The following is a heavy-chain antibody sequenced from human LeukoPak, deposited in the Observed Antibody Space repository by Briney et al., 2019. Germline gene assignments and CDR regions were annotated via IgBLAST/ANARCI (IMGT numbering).Heavy chain of an antibody. J-gene: IGHJ4*02. V-gene: IGHV3-33*06. CDR2: IWYDGSNK. CDR1: GFTFSSYG. CDR3: AKDLYDYVWGSWSGYFDY. Sequence: PGGSLGLSCAASGFTFSSYGMHWVRQAPGKGLEWVAVIWYDGSNKYYADSVKGRFTISRDNSKNTLYLQMNSLRAEDTAVYYCAKDLYDYVWGSWSGYFDYWGQGTLSPSPQ. D-gene: IGHD3-16*01.